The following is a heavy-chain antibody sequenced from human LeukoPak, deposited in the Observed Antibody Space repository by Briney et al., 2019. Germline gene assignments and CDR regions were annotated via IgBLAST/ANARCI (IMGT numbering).Heavy chain of an antibody. D-gene: IGHD2-2*01. CDR2: IYYSGST. V-gene: IGHV4-31*03. CDR1: GGSISSGGYY. CDR3: ARTNGYCSSTSCEIDY. Sequence: PSQTLSLTCTDSGGSISSGGYYWSWIRQHPGKGLEWIGYIYYSGSTYYNPSLKSRVTISVDTSKNQFSLKLSSVTAADTAVYYCARTNGYCSSTSCEIDYWGQGTLVTVSS. J-gene: IGHJ4*02.